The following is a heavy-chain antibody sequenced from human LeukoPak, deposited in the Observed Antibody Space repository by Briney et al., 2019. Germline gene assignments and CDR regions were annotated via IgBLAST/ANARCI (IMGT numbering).Heavy chain of an antibody. J-gene: IGHJ5*02. Sequence: PGGSLRLSCAASGFTFSSYEMNWVRQAPGKGLEWVSYISSSGSTIYYADPVKGRFTISRDNAKNSLYLQMNSLRPEDTAVYYCARDRGVLFDPWGQGTLVTVSS. CDR2: ISSSGSTI. CDR3: ARDRGVLFDP. V-gene: IGHV3-48*03. CDR1: GFTFSSYE. D-gene: IGHD5/OR15-5a*01.